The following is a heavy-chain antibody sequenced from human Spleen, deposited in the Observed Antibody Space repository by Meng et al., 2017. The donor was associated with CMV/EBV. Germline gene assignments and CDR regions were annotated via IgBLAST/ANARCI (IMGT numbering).Heavy chain of an antibody. CDR2: ISTSGGTI. D-gene: IGHD1-26*01. J-gene: IGHJ4*02. Sequence: GESLKISCAASGFSFSDCYMTWIRQAPGKGLEWVAYISTSGGTIFYADSVKGRFTVSRDNAKSTVYLQMNSLRAEDTAVYYCARDRLKTVGFDYWGQGTLVTVSS. CDR1: GFSFSDCY. V-gene: IGHV3-11*04. CDR3: ARDRLKTVGFDY.